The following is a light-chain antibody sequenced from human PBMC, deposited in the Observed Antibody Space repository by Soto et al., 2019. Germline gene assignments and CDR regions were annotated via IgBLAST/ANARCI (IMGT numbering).Light chain of an antibody. V-gene: IGKV3-11*01. J-gene: IGKJ4*01. CDR3: QQRSAWPLT. CDR2: DTS. CDR1: QSVSSY. Sequence: EIVLTQSPATLSLSPGESATLSCRASQSVSSYLAWYQQKPGQAPRLLIYDTSNRAGGVPARFSGSGSATDFTLTINSLEPEDFAVYYCQQRSAWPLTFGGGTKVEIK.